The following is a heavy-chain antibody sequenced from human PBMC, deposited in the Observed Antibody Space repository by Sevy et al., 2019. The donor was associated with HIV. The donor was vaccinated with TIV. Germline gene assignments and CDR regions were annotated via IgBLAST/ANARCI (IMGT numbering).Heavy chain of an antibody. CDR3: AKEWTQLSDWYGEIDY. Sequence: GGSLRLSCVASGFTFSNYAMSWVRQAPGKGLEWVSSIRISGGNTYYADSVKGRFTISRDNSKNTLYLQMNSLRAEDTAVYYCAKEWTQLSDWYGEIDYWGQGSLVTVSS. V-gene: IGHV3-23*01. CDR1: GFTFSNYA. D-gene: IGHD6-19*01. CDR2: IRISGGNT. J-gene: IGHJ4*02.